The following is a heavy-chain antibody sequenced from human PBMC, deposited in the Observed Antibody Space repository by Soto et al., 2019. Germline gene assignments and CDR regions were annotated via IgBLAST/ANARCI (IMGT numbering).Heavy chain of an antibody. D-gene: IGHD5-18*01. J-gene: IGHJ6*02. CDR3: ALDTARQQVGGKSYYGIDV. V-gene: IGHV1-69*12. CDR1: GGTFGNSA. Sequence: QVQLVQSGAEVKKPGSSVTVSCKASGGTFGNSAISWVRQAPGQGLEWMGGIIPMFPTPDYAQKFQGRVTIPADASTRTTYMELTSLRSADTAVYYCALDTARQQVGGKSYYGIDVWGQGTTVTFSS. CDR2: IIPMFPTP.